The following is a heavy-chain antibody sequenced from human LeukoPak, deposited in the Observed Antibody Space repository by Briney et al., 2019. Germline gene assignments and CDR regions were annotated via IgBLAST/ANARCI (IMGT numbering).Heavy chain of an antibody. CDR1: GGSISSYY. CDR3: ARGAAKKAFDI. D-gene: IGHD2-15*01. J-gene: IGHJ3*02. Sequence: KPSETLSLTCTVSGGSISSYYWSWIRQPAGKGLEWIGRIYTSGSTNYNPSLKSRVTISVDKSKNQFSLKLSSVTAADTAVYYCARGAAKKAFDIWAKGQWSPSLQ. CDR2: IYTSGST. V-gene: IGHV4-4*07.